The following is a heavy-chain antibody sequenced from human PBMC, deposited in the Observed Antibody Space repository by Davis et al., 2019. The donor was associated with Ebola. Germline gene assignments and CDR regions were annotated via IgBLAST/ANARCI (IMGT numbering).Heavy chain of an antibody. D-gene: IGHD3-10*01. J-gene: IGHJ6*03. CDR1: GDSIDIFY. CDR3: ARGQTSGLRFHYYMDV. Sequence: PGGSLRLSCNVSGDSIDIFYWIWLRQPPGRGLEWIGYVYYSGSTSSNPSLKSRLTMSVDTSRKQISLKLTSVTTADTAVYYCARGQTSGLRFHYYMDVWGKGTTVTVSS. CDR2: VYYSGST. V-gene: IGHV4-59*01.